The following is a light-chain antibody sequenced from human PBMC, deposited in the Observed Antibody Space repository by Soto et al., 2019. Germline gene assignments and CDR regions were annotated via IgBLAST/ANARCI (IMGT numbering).Light chain of an antibody. CDR1: QSISTY. V-gene: IGKV1-39*01. Sequence: IPMTQSPTSLSASVGKKVNITCRASQSISTYLNWYQKKPGKAPNLLIYDASRLQSGVPSRFSGSGGGTDFTLSISSVQPEDFATYFCQQSYMDPITFGQGTRLEIK. CDR2: DAS. J-gene: IGKJ5*01. CDR3: QQSYMDPIT.